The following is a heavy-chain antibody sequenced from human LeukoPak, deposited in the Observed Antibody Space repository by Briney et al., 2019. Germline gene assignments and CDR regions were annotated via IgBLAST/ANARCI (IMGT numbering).Heavy chain of an antibody. Sequence: GGSLRLSCEASRFTFSSYFLHWIRQAPGKGLEWVVVISYDESNKNYADSVKGQFTTSRDNSKSTLYLQMDSLRVEDTAVYYCARGLTDGMGYYYMDVWGRGTTVTVSS. CDR2: ISYDESNK. V-gene: IGHV3-30*03. D-gene: IGHD2-8*01. CDR3: ARGLTDGMGYYYMDV. CDR1: RFTFSSYF. J-gene: IGHJ6*03.